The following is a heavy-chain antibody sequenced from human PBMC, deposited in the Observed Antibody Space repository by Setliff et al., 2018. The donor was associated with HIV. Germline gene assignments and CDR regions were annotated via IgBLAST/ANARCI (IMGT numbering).Heavy chain of an antibody. Sequence: SETLSLTCSVSGGSISSISYYWGWIRQPPGKGLEWIGNIYYSGNTYYNPSLKSRVTISVAMSKNQFSLKLSSVTAADTAVYYCARGLSIFGVATPGFYSFMDVWGKGTTVTVSS. CDR3: ARGLSIFGVATPGFYSFMDV. CDR1: GGSISSISYY. J-gene: IGHJ6*03. CDR2: IYYSGNT. V-gene: IGHV4-39*01. D-gene: IGHD3-3*01.